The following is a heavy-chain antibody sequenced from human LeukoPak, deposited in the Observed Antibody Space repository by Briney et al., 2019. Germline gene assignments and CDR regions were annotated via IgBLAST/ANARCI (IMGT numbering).Heavy chain of an antibody. CDR3: ASPSVGAITGIDY. D-gene: IGHD1-26*01. CDR1: GGSITSSSYY. V-gene: IGHV4-39*01. J-gene: IGHJ4*02. CDR2: IYYSGST. Sequence: SETLSLTCTVSGGSITSSSYYWGWIRQPPGKGLEWIGSIYYSGSTYYNPSLKSRVTISVDTSKKQFSLKLTPVTAADAAVYYCASPSVGAITGIDYWGQGILVTVSS.